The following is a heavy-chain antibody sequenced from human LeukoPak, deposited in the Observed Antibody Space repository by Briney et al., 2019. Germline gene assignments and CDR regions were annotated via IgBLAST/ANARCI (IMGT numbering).Heavy chain of an antibody. CDR1: GGSFSDYY. V-gene: IGHV4-59*01. CDR2: IYHNGDS. CDR3: AGQAYSSGWLDN. J-gene: IGHJ4*02. D-gene: IGHD6-19*01. Sequence: SETLSLTCTVSGGSFSDYYWSFIRQPPGKGLEWIGYIYHNGDSDFNPSLKSRVTISVDTSKNQFSLRMSSVTAADTAVYFCAGQAYSSGWLDNWGPGTLVTVSS.